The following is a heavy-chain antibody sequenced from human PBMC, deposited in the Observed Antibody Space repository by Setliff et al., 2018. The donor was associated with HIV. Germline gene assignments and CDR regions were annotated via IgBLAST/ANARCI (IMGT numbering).Heavy chain of an antibody. Sequence: ASVKVSCKASGYTFSGYYLHWVRRAPGQGLEWMGWVNPNSGATNYAQNFQGRVTMTRDTSISTAYMDLSSLTSDDTAVYYCALASIVSTARWNHWGRGTLVTVSS. V-gene: IGHV1-2*02. J-gene: IGHJ5*02. CDR1: GYTFSGYY. CDR3: ALASIVSTARWNH. D-gene: IGHD1-26*01. CDR2: VNPNSGAT.